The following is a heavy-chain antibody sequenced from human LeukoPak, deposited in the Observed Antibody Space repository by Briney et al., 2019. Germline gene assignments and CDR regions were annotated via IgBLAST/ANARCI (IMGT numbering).Heavy chain of an antibody. CDR1: GYTFTSYY. J-gene: IGHJ6*02. D-gene: IGHD4-17*01. V-gene: IGHV1-46*01. Sequence: ASVKVSCKASGYTFTSYYMHLVRQAPGQGLEWMGIINPSGGSTSYAQKFQGRVTMTRDTSTSTVYMELSSLRSEDTAVYYCARDHAMTTVTTDYGMDVWGQGTTVTVSS. CDR3: ARDHAMTTVTTDYGMDV. CDR2: INPSGGST.